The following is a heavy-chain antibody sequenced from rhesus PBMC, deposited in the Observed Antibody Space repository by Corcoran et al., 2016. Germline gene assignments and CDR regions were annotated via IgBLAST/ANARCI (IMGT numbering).Heavy chain of an antibody. CDR2: IGGRSVSP. Sequence: QVQLQESGPGLVKPSETLSLTCAVSGYFISSGYGWSWIRQPPGKGLGWFGDIGGRSVSPIYHPSLKGRVTISKDPSKNQFSLKLSSVTAADTAVYYCARPSGGWSPYYFDYWGQGVLVTVSS. CDR3: ARPSGGWSPYYFDY. V-gene: IGHV4-127*01. J-gene: IGHJ4*01. CDR1: GYFISSGYG. D-gene: IGHD6-37*01.